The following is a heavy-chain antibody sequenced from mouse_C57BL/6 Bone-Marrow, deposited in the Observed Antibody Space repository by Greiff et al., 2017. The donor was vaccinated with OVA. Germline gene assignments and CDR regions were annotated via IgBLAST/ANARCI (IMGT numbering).Heavy chain of an antibody. CDR1: GYTFTSYW. CDR3: ARWLLSYYFDY. CDR2: INPSSGYT. V-gene: IGHV1-7*01. J-gene: IGHJ2*01. Sequence: QVQLQQSGAELAKPGASVKLSCKASGYTFTSYWMHWVKQRPGQGLEWIGYINPSSGYTKYNQKFKDKATLTSEKSSSTAYMQLSSLTYEDSAVYYCARWLLSYYFDYWGQGTTLTVSS. D-gene: IGHD2-3*01.